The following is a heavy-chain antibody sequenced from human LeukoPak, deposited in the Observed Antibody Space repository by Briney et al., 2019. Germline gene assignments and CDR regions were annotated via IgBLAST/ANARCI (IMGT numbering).Heavy chain of an antibody. D-gene: IGHD6-6*01. CDR1: GGIFSDYA. CDR2: IIPIFGAA. J-gene: IGHJ3*02. CDR3: ARIKRPVNLAARPGRDAFDI. Sequence: RASVKVSCKASGGIFSDYAINWVRQAPGQGLEWMGGIIPIFGAANYAQKFQGRVTITADESATTAYMELSSLRSEDTALYYCARIKRPVNLAARPGRDAFDIWGQGTMVTISS. V-gene: IGHV1-69*13.